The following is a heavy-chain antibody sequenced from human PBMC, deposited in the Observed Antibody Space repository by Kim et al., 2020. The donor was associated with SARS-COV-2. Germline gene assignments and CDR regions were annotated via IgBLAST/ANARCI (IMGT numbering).Heavy chain of an antibody. Sequence: YAQKRQGRVTMTTDTSTSTAYVELRSLGSYDTAVYYCARVIWVRGNWFDPWGQGTLVTVSS. CDR3: ARVIWVRGNWFDP. D-gene: IGHD3-10*01. V-gene: IGHV1-18*01. J-gene: IGHJ5*02.